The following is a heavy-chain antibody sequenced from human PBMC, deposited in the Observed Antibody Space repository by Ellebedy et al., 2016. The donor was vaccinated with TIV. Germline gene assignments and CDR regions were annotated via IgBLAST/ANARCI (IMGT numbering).Heavy chain of an antibody. D-gene: IGHD2-15*01. Sequence: MPGGSLRLSCTVSNGSISTSYWTWIRQPPGKGLEWIGYIYYTVSTNYNPSLKSRVTMSVDTSKNQFSLKLSSVTAADTAVYYCARTVVAANNWFDPWGQGTLVTVSS. CDR2: IYYTVST. CDR1: NGSISTSY. J-gene: IGHJ5*02. V-gene: IGHV4-59*12. CDR3: ARTVVAANNWFDP.